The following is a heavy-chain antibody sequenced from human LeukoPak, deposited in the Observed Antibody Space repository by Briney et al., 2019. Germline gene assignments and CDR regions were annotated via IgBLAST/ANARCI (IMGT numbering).Heavy chain of an antibody. V-gene: IGHV3-21*01. CDR3: ARAPDDFWSGYQADV. D-gene: IGHD3-3*01. CDR1: GINFSRYS. CDR2: ISSSSSYI. J-gene: IGHJ6*02. Sequence: GSLRPFWAASGINFSRYSKNRGRPAPGEGLEVVSSISSSSSYIYYADSVKGRFTISRDNAKNSLYLQMNSLRAEDTAVYYCARAPDDFWSGYQADVWGQGTTVTVSS.